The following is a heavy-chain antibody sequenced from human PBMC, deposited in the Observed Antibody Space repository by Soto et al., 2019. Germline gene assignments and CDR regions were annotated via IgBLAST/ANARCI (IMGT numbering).Heavy chain of an antibody. CDR1: GFTLSSYS. Sequence: GGSLRLSCAASGFTLSSYSMNWVRQAPGKGLEWVSYISSSSSTIYYADSVKGRFTISRDNAKNSLYLQMNSLRDEDTAVYYCASSPICSGGSCYFQRHPPWGQGTLVTVSS. V-gene: IGHV3-48*02. CDR3: ASSPICSGGSCYFQRHPP. D-gene: IGHD2-15*01. CDR2: ISSSSSTI. J-gene: IGHJ5*02.